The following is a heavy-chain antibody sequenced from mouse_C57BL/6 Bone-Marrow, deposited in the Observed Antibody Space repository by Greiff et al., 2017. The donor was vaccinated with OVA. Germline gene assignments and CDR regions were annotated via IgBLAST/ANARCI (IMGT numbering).Heavy chain of an antibody. CDR3: ARYDGSSLGDY. J-gene: IGHJ2*01. V-gene: IGHV1-55*01. D-gene: IGHD1-1*01. CDR1: GYTFTSYW. Sequence: QVQLKQPGAELVKPGASVKMSCKASGYTFTSYWITWVKQRPGQGLEWIGDIYPGSGSTNYNEKFKSKATLTVDTSSSTAYMQLSSLTSEDSAVYYCARYDGSSLGDYWGQGTTLTVSS. CDR2: IYPGSGST.